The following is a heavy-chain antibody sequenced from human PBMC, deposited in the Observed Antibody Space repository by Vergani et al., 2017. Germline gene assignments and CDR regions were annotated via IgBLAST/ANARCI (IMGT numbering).Heavy chain of an antibody. J-gene: IGHJ4*02. CDR1: GYTFTSYY. CDR3: ARDRGGHSGWYSNSHFDY. D-gene: IGHD6-19*01. Sequence: QVQLVQSGAEVKKPGASVKVSCKASGYTFTSYYMHWVRQAPGQGLEWMGIINPSGGSTSYAQKFQGRVTMTRDTSTSTVYMELSSLRSEDTAVYYCARDRGGHSGWYSNSHFDYWGQGTLVTVSS. CDR2: INPSGGST. V-gene: IGHV1-46*03.